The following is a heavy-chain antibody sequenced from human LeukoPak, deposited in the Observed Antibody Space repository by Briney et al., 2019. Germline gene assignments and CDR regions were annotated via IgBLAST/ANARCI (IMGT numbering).Heavy chain of an antibody. J-gene: IGHJ4*02. Sequence: ASVKVSCKASGYTFTSYGISWVRQAPGQGLEWMGIINPSGGSTNYAQNFQGRVTMTRDTSTSTVYMELSSLRSEDTAVYYCARVDYDSSGYGPSGYWGQGTLVTVSS. D-gene: IGHD3-22*01. V-gene: IGHV1-46*01. CDR2: INPSGGST. CDR1: GYTFTSYG. CDR3: ARVDYDSSGYGPSGY.